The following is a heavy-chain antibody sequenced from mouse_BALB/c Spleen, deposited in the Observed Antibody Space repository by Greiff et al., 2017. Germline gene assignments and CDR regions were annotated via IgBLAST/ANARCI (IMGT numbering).Heavy chain of an antibody. D-gene: IGHD2-1*01. Sequence: DVKLQESGPGLVKPSQSLSLTCTVTGYPITSDYAWNWIRQFPGNKLEWMGYISYSGSTSYNPSLKSRISITRDTSKNQFYLQLNSVTTEDTATYYCAIYYGNYAWFAYWGQGTLVTVSA. V-gene: IGHV3-2*02. CDR1: GYPITSDYA. J-gene: IGHJ3*01. CDR2: ISYSGST. CDR3: AIYYGNYAWFAY.